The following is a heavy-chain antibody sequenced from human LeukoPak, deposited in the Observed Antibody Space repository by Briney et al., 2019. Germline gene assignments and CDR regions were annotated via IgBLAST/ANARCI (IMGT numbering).Heavy chain of an antibody. V-gene: IGHV3-33*06. J-gene: IGHJ4*02. CDR1: GFTFSSYG. Sequence: GRSLRLSCAASGFTFSSYGMHWVRQAPGKGLEWVAVIWYDGSNKYYADSVKGRFTISRDNSKNTLYLLMNSLRAEDTAVYYCAKNQGGGIGDKPDYWGQGTLVTVSS. CDR2: IWYDGSNK. CDR3: AKNQGGGIGDKPDY. D-gene: IGHD2-15*01.